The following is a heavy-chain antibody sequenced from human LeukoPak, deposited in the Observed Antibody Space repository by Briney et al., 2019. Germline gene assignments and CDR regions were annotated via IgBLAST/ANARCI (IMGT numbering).Heavy chain of an antibody. V-gene: IGHV4-39*07. D-gene: IGHD3-9*01. CDR1: GGSISSSSYY. J-gene: IGHJ6*02. Sequence: KPSETLSLTCTVSGGSISSSSYYWGWIRQPPGKGLDWIGSIYYSGSTYYNPSLKSRVTISVDTSKNQFSLKLSSVTAADTAVYYCARDVPSPKKNYDILTGYRSAGGMDVWGQGTTATVSS. CDR3: ARDVPSPKKNYDILTGYRSAGGMDV. CDR2: IYYSGST.